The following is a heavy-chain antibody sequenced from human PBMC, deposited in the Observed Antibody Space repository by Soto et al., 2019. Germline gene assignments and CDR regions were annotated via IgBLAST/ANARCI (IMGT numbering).Heavy chain of an antibody. CDR2: IKQDGSEK. CDR1: GFTFSSYW. CDR3: AKDHIAAAGTGYYYGMDV. J-gene: IGHJ6*02. V-gene: IGHV3-7*01. D-gene: IGHD6-13*01. Sequence: GGSLRLSCAASGFTFSSYWMSWVRQAPGKGLEWVANIKQDGSEKYYVDSVKGRFTISRDNSKNTLYLQMNSLRAEDTAVYYCAKDHIAAAGTGYYYGMDVWGQGTTVTVSS.